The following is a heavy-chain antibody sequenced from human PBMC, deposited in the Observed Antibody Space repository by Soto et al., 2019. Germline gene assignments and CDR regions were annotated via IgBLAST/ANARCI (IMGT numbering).Heavy chain of an antibody. Sequence: PSETLSLTCTVSGGSISSGDYWWSWIRQYPGKGLEWIGNIYYSGSTHYNPSLKSRVTISVDTSKNQFSLKLSSVTAADTALYYCARGASPWGQGTLVTVSS. CDR1: GGSISSGDYW. CDR3: ARGASP. J-gene: IGHJ5*02. V-gene: IGHV4-31*03. CDR2: IYYSGST.